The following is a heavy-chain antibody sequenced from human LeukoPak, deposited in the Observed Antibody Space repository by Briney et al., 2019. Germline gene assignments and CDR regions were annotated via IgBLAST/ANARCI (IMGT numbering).Heavy chain of an antibody. D-gene: IGHD2-2*01. CDR1: GGTFSSYA. CDR3: AEGSPYCSSTSCYVWFDP. CDR2: IIPIFGTA. V-gene: IGHV1-69*05. Sequence: SVKVSCKASGGTFSSYAISRVRQAPGQGLEWMGGIIPIFGTANYAQKFQGRVTITTDESTSTAYMDLSSLRSEDTAVYYCAEGSPYCSSTSCYVWFDPWGQGTLVTVSS. J-gene: IGHJ5*02.